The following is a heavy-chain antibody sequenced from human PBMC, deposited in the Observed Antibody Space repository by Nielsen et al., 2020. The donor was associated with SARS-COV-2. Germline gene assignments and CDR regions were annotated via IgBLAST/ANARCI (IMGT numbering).Heavy chain of an antibody. CDR1: GFTFSSYG. V-gene: IGHV3-33*01. Sequence: GESLKISCAASGFTFSSYGMHWVRQAPGKGLEWVAVIWYDGSNKYYADSVKGRFTISRDDSKNTLYLQMNSLKTEDTAVYYCTTDPRVTIFGVVIISGDYWGQGTLVTVSS. CDR3: TTDPRVTIFGVVIISGDY. D-gene: IGHD3-3*01. CDR2: IWYDGSNK. J-gene: IGHJ4*02.